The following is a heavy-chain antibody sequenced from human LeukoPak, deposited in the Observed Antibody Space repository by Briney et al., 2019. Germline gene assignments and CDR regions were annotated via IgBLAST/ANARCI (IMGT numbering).Heavy chain of an antibody. CDR2: ISSSGSTI. Sequence: GGSLRLSCAASGFTFSSYEMNWVRQAPGKGLEWVSYISSSGSTIYYADSVKGRFTISRDNAKNSLNLQMNSLRAEDTAVYYCAVCGGDYLDAFDIWGQGTMVTVSS. CDR3: AVCGGDYLDAFDI. CDR1: GFTFSSYE. V-gene: IGHV3-48*03. D-gene: IGHD2-21*01. J-gene: IGHJ3*02.